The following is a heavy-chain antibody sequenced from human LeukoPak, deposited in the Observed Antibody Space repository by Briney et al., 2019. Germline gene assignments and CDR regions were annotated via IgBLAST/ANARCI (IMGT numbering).Heavy chain of an antibody. D-gene: IGHD6-19*01. CDR1: GYTFTSYD. CDR2: MNPNSGNT. Sequence: GASVKVSCKASGYTFTSYDINWVRQATGQGLEWMGWMNPNSGNTGYAQKFQGRVTITADESTSTAYMELSSLRSEDTAVYYCARAQRGRRQWLAEYFDYWGQGTLVTVSS. V-gene: IGHV1-8*01. CDR3: ARAQRGRRQWLAEYFDY. J-gene: IGHJ4*02.